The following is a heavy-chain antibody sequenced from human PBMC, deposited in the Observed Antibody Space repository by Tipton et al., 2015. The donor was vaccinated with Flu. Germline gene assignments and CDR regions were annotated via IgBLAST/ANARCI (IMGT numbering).Heavy chain of an antibody. CDR3: ARDKESLPPPEFAFDI. J-gene: IGHJ3*02. CDR1: VYSISSGYY. V-gene: IGHV4-38-2*02. Sequence: TLSLTCTVSVYSISSGYYWGWIRQPPGKGLAWIGSIYHSGSTYYNPSLKSRVTISVDTSKNQFSLKLSSVTAADTAVYYCARDKESLPPPEFAFDIWGQGTMVTVSS. CDR2: IYHSGST.